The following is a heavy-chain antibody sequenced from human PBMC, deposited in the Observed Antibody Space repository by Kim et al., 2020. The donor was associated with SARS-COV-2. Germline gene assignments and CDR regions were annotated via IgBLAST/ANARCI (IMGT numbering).Heavy chain of an antibody. J-gene: IGHJ5*02. CDR3: ARDGLGSSYPLPFDP. V-gene: IGHV1-18*01. CDR2: ISAYNGNT. D-gene: IGHD6-13*01. Sequence: ASVKVSCKASGYTFTNYGISWVRQAPGQGPEWMGWISAYNGNTNYAQNLQGRVTMTTDTSTSTAYLELRSLRFDDTAVYYCARDGLGSSYPLPFDPWGQGTLVTVSS. CDR1: GYTFTNYG.